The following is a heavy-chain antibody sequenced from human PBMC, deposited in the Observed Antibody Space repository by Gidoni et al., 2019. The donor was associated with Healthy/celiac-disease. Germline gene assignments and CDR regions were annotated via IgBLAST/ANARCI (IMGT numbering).Heavy chain of an antibody. CDR1: GGTFSSSA. D-gene: IGHD5-18*01. V-gene: IGHV1-69*01. Sequence: QVQLVQSGAEVKKPGSSVKVSCKASGGTFSSSAISWVRQAPGQGLEWMGGIIPIFGTANYAQKFQGRVTITADESTSTAYMELSSLRSEDTAVYYCARDNRGYSYEPLSGYYYGMDVWGQGTTVTVSS. J-gene: IGHJ6*02. CDR3: ARDNRGYSYEPLSGYYYGMDV. CDR2: IIPIFGTA.